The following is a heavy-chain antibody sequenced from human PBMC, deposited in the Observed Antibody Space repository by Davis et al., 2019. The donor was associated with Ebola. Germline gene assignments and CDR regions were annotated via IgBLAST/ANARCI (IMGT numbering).Heavy chain of an antibody. J-gene: IGHJ4*02. CDR2: IWYDGSNK. CDR1: GFTFSSYA. V-gene: IGHV3-33*08. CDR3: ARAFYDYIWGSTIDY. D-gene: IGHD3-16*01. Sequence: GESLKISCAASGFTFSSYAMSWVRQAPGKGLEWVAVIWYDGSNKYYADSVKGRFTISRDNSKNTLYLQMNSLRAEDTAVYYCARAFYDYIWGSTIDYWGQGTLVTVSS.